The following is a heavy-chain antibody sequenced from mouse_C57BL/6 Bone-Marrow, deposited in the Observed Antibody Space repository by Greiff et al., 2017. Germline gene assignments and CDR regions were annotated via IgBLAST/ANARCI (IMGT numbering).Heavy chain of an antibody. V-gene: IGHV1-64*01. CDR3: AISTTDYAMDY. D-gene: IGHD2-1*01. CDR1: GYTFTSYW. Sequence: QVQLQQPGAELVKPGASVKLSCKASGYTFTSYWMHWVKQKPGQGLEWIGMIHPNSGSTNYNEKFKSKATLTVDKSSSTAYMQLSSLTSEDSAVCYCAISTTDYAMDYWGQGTSVTVSS. CDR2: IHPNSGST. J-gene: IGHJ4*01.